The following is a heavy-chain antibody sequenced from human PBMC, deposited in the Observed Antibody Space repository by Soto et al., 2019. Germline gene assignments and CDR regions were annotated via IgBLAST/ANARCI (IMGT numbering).Heavy chain of an antibody. V-gene: IGHV4-34*01. D-gene: IGHD6-13*01. CDR1: GGSFSGYY. CDR2: INHSGST. Sequence: SETLSLTCAVYGGSFSGYYWSWIRQPPGKGLEWIGEINHSGSTNYNPSLKSRVTISVDTSKNQFSLKLSSVTAADTAVYYCATHSYSSSWYGVQGYYYYYMDVWGKGTTVTVSS. J-gene: IGHJ6*03. CDR3: ATHSYSSSWYGVQGYYYYYMDV.